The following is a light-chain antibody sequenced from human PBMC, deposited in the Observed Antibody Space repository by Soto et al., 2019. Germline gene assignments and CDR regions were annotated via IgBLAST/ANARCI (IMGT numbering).Light chain of an antibody. J-gene: IGKJ1*01. CDR3: QQRNFFPWT. Sequence: DIQMTQSPSTLSASVGDRVTITCRASQSISVWLAWYQQKAGKAPNLLIYKASRLESGVPSRFSGSGSETEFTLTISSLQPEDFATYACQQRNFFPWTFGQGTKVDIK. CDR2: KAS. CDR1: QSISVW. V-gene: IGKV1-5*03.